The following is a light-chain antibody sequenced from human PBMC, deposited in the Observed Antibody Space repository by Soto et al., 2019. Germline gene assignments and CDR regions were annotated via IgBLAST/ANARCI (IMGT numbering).Light chain of an antibody. J-gene: IGLJ1*01. CDR3: SSFTSSMTNV. Sequence: QSVLTQPASVSGSPGQSITISCTGTSSEVGGYNSVSWYQQHPGKAPKLILSDVTDRPSGVSYRFCGSKSGNTASLTISGLQAADEADYFCSSFTSSMTNVFGRGTKVTVL. V-gene: IGLV2-14*01. CDR1: SSEVGGYNS. CDR2: DVT.